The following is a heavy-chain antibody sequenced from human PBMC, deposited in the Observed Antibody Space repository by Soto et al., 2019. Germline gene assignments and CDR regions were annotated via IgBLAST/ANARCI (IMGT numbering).Heavy chain of an antibody. CDR1: GGSFSGYY. CDR2: INHSGST. D-gene: IGHD5-12*01. CDR3: ARSFPVATL. J-gene: IGHJ4*02. V-gene: IGHV4-34*01. Sequence: QVQLQQWGAGLLKPSETLSLTCAVYGGSFSGYYWSWIRQPPGKGLEWIGEINHSGSTNYNPSLKXRXTXXVDTSKNQFSLKLSSVTAADTAVYYCARSFPVATLWGQGTLVTVSS.